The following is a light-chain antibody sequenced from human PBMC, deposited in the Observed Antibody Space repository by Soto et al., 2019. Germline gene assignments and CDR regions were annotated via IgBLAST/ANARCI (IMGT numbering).Light chain of an antibody. J-gene: IGLJ2*01. CDR3: QSYDSSNQV. V-gene: IGLV6-57*01. CDR1: SGSIASNY. Sequence: NFMLTQPHSVSASPGKTVTISCTRSSGSIASNYVQWYQQRPGSSPTTVIYEDNQRPSGVPDRFSGSIDSSSNSASLTISRLKTEDEADYYCQSYDSSNQVFGGGTKVTVL. CDR2: EDN.